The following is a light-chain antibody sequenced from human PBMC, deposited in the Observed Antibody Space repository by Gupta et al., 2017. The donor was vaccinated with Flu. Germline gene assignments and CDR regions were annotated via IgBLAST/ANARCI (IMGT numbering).Light chain of an antibody. CDR2: EDT. J-gene: IGLJ3*02. CDR1: ALPKKY. Sequence: SYELTQPPSVSVSQGQTARITCSGDALPKKYAYWYQQKSGQAPVLVIYEDTKRPSGIPTRFSGSSSGTMASLTISEAQVEDEADYYCFSTDSSGNHRVFGGGTKLTVL. CDR3: FSTDSSGNHRV. V-gene: IGLV3-10*01.